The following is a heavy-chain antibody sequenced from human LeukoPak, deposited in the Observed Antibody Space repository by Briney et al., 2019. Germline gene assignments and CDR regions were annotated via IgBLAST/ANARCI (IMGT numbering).Heavy chain of an antibody. V-gene: IGHV4-59*08. D-gene: IGHD5-18*01. CDR3: AGGVQLWGSQGSFDI. CDR1: GGSISSYY. CDR2: VYYSEST. Sequence: PSETLSLTCTVSGGSISSYYWSWIRPPPGKGLEWIGYVYYSESTNYNAALKSRVTISVDTSKNQFSLKLSSVTAADTAVYYCAGGVQLWGSQGSFDIWGQGTMVTVSS. J-gene: IGHJ3*02.